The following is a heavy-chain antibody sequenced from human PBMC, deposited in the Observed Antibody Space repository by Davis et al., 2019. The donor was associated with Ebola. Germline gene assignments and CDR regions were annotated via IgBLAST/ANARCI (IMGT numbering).Heavy chain of an antibody. CDR1: GFTFSTTT. CDR2: TSNSGAHR. Sequence: GESLKISCAASGFTFSTTTMNWVRQAPGKGLEWIASTSNSGAHRNYADSLQGRFTVARDNANNELYLQMNSLRAEDTAVYYCARGGDQLIPRSFWYPLDVWGQGTTVTVS. CDR3: ARGGDQLIPRSFWYPLDV. J-gene: IGHJ6*02. V-gene: IGHV3-21*01. D-gene: IGHD2-2*01.